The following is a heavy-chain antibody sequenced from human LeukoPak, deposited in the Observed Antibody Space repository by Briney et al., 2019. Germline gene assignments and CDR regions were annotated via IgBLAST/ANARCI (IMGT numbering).Heavy chain of an antibody. CDR2: IYYSGST. CDR3: ARRSTYYYDSSGSPDY. J-gene: IGHJ4*02. D-gene: IGHD3-22*01. CDR1: GDSISSSSYY. Sequence: PSETLSLTCTVSGDSISSSSYYWGWIRQPPGKGLEWIGSIYYSGSTYYNPSLKSRVTISVDTSKIQFSLKLSSVTAADTAVYYCARRSTYYYDSSGSPDYWGQGTLVTVSS. V-gene: IGHV4-39*01.